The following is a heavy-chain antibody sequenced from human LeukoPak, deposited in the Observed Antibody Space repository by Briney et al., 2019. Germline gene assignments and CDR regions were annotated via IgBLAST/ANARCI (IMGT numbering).Heavy chain of an antibody. CDR2: IYSGGRT. J-gene: IGHJ4*02. CDR1: GFSVSTNY. CDR3: ARGLSGYASSLGY. V-gene: IGHV3-53*01. Sequence: GGSLRLSCAASGFSVSTNYMSWVRQAPGKGLEWVSFIYSGGRTDYADSVKGRFTISRDNSKNTLYLQMNSLRAEDTAVYYCARGLSGYASSLGYWGQGTLVTVSA. D-gene: IGHD6-6*01.